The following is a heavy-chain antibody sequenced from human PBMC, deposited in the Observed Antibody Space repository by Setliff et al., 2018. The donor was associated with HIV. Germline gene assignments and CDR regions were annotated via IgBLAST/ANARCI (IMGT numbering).Heavy chain of an antibody. Sequence: LTCTVSGGSISTSSSYWGWIRQPPGKGLEWIGSIYYSGNTYFSPSLKSRITISVDTSKNQFSLNLRSVTAADTAVYYCVREGVRRGLGSGSFRYRAYYFDQWGQGTLVTVSS. V-gene: IGHV4-39*07. CDR3: VREGVRRGLGSGSFRYRAYYFDQ. D-gene: IGHD3-10*01. CDR2: IYYSGNT. CDR1: GGSISTSSSY. J-gene: IGHJ4*02.